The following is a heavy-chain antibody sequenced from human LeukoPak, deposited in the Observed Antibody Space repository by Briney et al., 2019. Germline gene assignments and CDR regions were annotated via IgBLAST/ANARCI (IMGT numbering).Heavy chain of an antibody. Sequence: PSETLSLTCTVSGGSIRSYYWSWIRQPPGKGLEWIGYIYHSGSTNYKPSLKSRVTMSVDTSKNQFSLKLSSVTAADTAVYYCSSHLSNAFDIWGQGTMVIVSS. D-gene: IGHD2/OR15-2a*01. V-gene: IGHV4-59*01. J-gene: IGHJ3*02. CDR1: GGSIRSYY. CDR2: IYHSGST. CDR3: SSHLSNAFDI.